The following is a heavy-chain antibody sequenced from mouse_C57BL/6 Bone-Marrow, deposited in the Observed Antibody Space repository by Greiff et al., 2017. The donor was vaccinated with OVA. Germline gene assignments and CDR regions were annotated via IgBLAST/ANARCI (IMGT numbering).Heavy chain of an antibody. CDR3: AVSLFITTVVADY. D-gene: IGHD1-1*01. V-gene: IGHV1-7*01. Sequence: VQLQESGAELAKPGASVKLSCKASGYTFTSYWMHWVKQRPGQGLEWIGYINPSSGYTKYNQKFKDKATLTADKSSSTAYMQLSSLTYEDSAVYYCAVSLFITTVVADYWGQGTTPTVSS. CDR1: GYTFTSYW. J-gene: IGHJ2*01. CDR2: INPSSGYT.